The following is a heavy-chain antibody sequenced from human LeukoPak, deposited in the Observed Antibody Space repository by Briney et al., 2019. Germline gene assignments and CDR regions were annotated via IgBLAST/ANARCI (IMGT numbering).Heavy chain of an antibody. J-gene: IGHJ3*02. CDR1: GYIFISYY. CDR3: AREGELLGAFDI. Sequence: GASVKVSCKASGYIFISYYMHWVRQAPGQGLEWMGIINCAGGSTRYAQKFQGRVTMTRDTSTSTVYMELSSLRSEDTAVHYCAREGELLGAFDIWGQGTMVTVSS. V-gene: IGHV1-46*01. D-gene: IGHD1-7*01. CDR2: INCAGGST.